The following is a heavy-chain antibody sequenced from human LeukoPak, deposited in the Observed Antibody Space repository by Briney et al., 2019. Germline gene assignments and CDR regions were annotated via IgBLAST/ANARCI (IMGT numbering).Heavy chain of an antibody. V-gene: IGHV4-34*01. J-gene: IGHJ4*02. D-gene: IGHD3-16*02. Sequence: PSDTLSLTCAVYGGSFSGYYWSWIRQPPGKGLEWIGENNHSGSSNYNPSLKSRLTISVDTSKNQFSLKLSSVTAADTAVYYCAGALGDYWGQGTLVTVSS. CDR3: AGALGDY. CDR2: NNHSGSS. CDR1: GGSFSGYY.